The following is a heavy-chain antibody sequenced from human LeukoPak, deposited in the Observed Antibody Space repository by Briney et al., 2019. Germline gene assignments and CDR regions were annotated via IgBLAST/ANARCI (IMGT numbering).Heavy chain of an antibody. CDR3: ARGGVNGYYYFDY. J-gene: IGHJ4*02. CDR2: INHSGST. Sequence: SETLSLTCAVYGGSFSGYYWSWIRQPPGKGLEWIGEINHSGSTNYNPSLKSRVTISVDTSKNQFSLKLSSVTAADTAVYYCARGGVNGYYYFDYWGQGTLVTVSS. D-gene: IGHD5-24*01. V-gene: IGHV4-34*01. CDR1: GGSFSGYY.